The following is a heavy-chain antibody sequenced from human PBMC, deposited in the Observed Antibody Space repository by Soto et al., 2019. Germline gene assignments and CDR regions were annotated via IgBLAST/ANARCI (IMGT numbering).Heavy chain of an antibody. CDR1: GFTFSSYG. Sequence: GGSLRLSCAASGFTFSSYGMHWVRQAPGKGLEWVAVIWDDGSNKYYADSVKGRFTISRDNSTNTLYLQMNSLRAEDTAVYYCAREPYYDSSGYYYVGNYYGMDVWGQGTTVTVSS. D-gene: IGHD3-22*01. CDR3: AREPYYDSSGYYYVGNYYGMDV. J-gene: IGHJ6*02. CDR2: IWDDGSNK. V-gene: IGHV3-33*01.